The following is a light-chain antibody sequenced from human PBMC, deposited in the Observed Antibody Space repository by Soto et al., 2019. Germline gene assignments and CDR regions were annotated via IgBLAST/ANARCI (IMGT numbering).Light chain of an antibody. CDR1: SSDVGSYNL. CDR2: EVS. CDR3: CSYAGSSALWL. Sequence: QSALTQPASVSGSPGQSITISCTGTSSDVGSYNLVSWYQQHPGKAPKLMIYEVSKRPSGVSNRFSGSKSGNTASLTISGLKAEDEADYYCCSYAGSSALWLFGGGTKLTVL. J-gene: IGLJ3*02. V-gene: IGLV2-23*02.